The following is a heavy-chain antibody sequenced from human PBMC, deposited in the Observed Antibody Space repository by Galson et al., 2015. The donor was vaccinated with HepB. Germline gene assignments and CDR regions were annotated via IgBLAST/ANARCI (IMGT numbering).Heavy chain of an antibody. J-gene: IGHJ5*02. V-gene: IGHV1-18*04. CDR1: GYTFTSYG. CDR2: ISAYNGNT. Sequence: SVKVSCKASGYTFTSYGISWVRQAPGQGLEWMGWISAYNGNTKYAQKLQGRVTMTTDTSTSTAYMELRSLSSDDTAVYYCARDPYDILTGYYYNWFDPWGQGTLVTVSS. CDR3: ARDPYDILTGYYYNWFDP. D-gene: IGHD3-9*01.